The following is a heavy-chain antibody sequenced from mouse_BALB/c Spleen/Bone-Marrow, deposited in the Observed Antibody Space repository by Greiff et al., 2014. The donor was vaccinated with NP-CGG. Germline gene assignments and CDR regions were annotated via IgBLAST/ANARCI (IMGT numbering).Heavy chain of an antibody. V-gene: IGHV1-69*02. J-gene: IGHJ2*01. CDR2: IYPSDTYT. CDR1: GYTFTTFW. CDR3: TRSRGYFDY. Sequence: SGAELVRPGASVKLSCKASGYTFTTFWINWVKQRPGQGLEWIGNIYPSDTYTNYSQDFKDKATLTVDKSSSTAYMQLSSPTSEDSAVYYCTRSRGYFDYWGQGTTLTVSP.